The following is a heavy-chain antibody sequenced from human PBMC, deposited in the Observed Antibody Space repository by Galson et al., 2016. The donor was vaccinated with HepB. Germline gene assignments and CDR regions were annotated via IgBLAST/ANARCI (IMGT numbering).Heavy chain of an antibody. CDR1: GGSFSDYY. J-gene: IGHJ6*03. D-gene: IGHD3-10*01. Sequence: ETLSLTCAVYGGSFSDYYWTWIRQPPGKGLEWIGEIFHSGFINYNPSLQNRLTISMDTSKNLFSLTLTSVTAADTAMYYCARLVTLVQGSRGAEFYYYYKDVWGKGTPVTVSS. CDR2: IFHSGFI. V-gene: IGHV4-34*12. CDR3: ARLVTLVQGSRGAEFYYYYKDV.